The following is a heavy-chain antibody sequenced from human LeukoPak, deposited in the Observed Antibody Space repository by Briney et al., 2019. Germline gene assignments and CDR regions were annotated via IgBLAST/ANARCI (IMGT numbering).Heavy chain of an antibody. D-gene: IGHD6-6*01. Sequence: SQTLSLTCTVSGGSISSGGYYCNWIRQHPGKGLEWIGYMYYSGSTYYNPSLKIRVTISVDTCKNQFSLKLSSVTAADTAVYYCATSHAKRSSSGYWGQGTLVTVYS. V-gene: IGHV4-31*03. CDR1: GGSISSGGYY. J-gene: IGHJ4*02. CDR3: ATSHAKRSSSGY. CDR2: MYYSGST.